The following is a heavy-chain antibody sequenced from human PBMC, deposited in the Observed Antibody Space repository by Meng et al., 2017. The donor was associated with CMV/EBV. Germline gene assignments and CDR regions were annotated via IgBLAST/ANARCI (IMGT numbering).Heavy chain of an antibody. CDR2: IYYSGST. CDR1: GGSISSGDYY. J-gene: IGHJ4*02. CDR3: ARVMGPNRTPYYFDY. Sequence: QGQLQGSGPGLVKPSPTLSLTCTVSGGSISSGDYYWSWIRQPPGKGLEWIGYIYYSGSTYYNPSLKSRVTISVDTSKNQFSLKLSSVTAADTAVYYCARVMGPNRTPYYFDYWGQGTLVTVAS. D-gene: IGHD1-14*01. V-gene: IGHV4-30-4*08.